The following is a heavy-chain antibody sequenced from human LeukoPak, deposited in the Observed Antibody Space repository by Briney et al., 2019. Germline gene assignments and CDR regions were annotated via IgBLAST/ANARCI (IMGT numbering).Heavy chain of an antibody. V-gene: IGHV4-59*01. CDR3: ARRQAVAKVYYFDY. D-gene: IGHD6-19*01. CDR2: IYYSGST. CDR1: GGSISSYY. J-gene: IGHJ4*02. Sequence: SETLSLTCTVSGGSISSYYRSWIRQPPGKGLEWIGYIYYSGSTNYNPSLKSRVTISVDTSKNQFSLKLSSVTAADTAVYYCARRQAVAKVYYFDYWGQGTLVTVSS.